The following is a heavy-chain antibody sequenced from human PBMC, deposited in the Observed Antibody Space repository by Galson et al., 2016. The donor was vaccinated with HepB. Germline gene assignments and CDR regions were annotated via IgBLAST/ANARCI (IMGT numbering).Heavy chain of an antibody. CDR3: VRDGPGDVYAFDI. CDR2: IYYSGST. Sequence: SETLSLTCSVSGDSMSPYKWSWIRQAPGKGLEWIAYIYYSGSTNYNPSLKSRVTLSVDTSKSQFSLRVTSVTEADTAVYYCVRDGPGDVYAFDIWGQGTMVTVSS. D-gene: IGHD1-14*01. J-gene: IGHJ3*02. CDR1: GDSMSPYK. V-gene: IGHV4-59*01.